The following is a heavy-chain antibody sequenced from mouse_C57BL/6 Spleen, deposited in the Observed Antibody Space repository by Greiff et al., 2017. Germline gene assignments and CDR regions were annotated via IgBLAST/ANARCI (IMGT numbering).Heavy chain of an antibody. CDR2: IDPSDSYT. V-gene: IGHV1-69*01. CDR3: ARRLRYAMDY. Sequence: QVQLQQSGAELVMPGASVKLSCKASGYTFTSYWMHWVKQRPGQGLEWIGEIDPSDSYTNYNQKFKGKSTLTVDKSSSTAYMQLSSLTSEDSAVYYCARRLRYAMDYWGQGTSVTVSS. CDR1: GYTFTSYW. J-gene: IGHJ4*01. D-gene: IGHD1-1*01.